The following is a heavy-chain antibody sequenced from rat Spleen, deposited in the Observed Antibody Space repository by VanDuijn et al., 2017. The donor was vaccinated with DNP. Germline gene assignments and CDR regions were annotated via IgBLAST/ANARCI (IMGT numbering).Heavy chain of an antibody. CDR3: ARSDYFDY. J-gene: IGHJ2*01. CDR1: GLTFSDYD. CDR2: IGHAGDST. Sequence: EVQLVESGGGLVQPGRSLKLSCAASGLTFSDYDMAWVRQAPRRSLEWVAFIGHAGDSTYFRDSVKGRFTISRDNAKSTLYLQMNSLRSEDTATYYCARSDYFDYWGQGVMVTVSS. V-gene: IGHV5-22*01.